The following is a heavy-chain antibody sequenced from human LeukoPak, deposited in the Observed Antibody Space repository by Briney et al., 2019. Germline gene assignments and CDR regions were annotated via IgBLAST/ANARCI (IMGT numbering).Heavy chain of an antibody. CDR3: AKDNYYDSSGYEY. V-gene: IGHV3-23*01. J-gene: IGHJ4*02. Sequence: GGSLRLSCAASGFTFSSYAMSWVRQAPGKGLEWVSAIGGSGGSTYYADSVKGRFTISRDNSKNTLYLQMNSLRAEDTAVYYCAKDNYYDSSGYEYWGQGTLVTVSS. D-gene: IGHD3-22*01. CDR2: IGGSGGST. CDR1: GFTFSSYA.